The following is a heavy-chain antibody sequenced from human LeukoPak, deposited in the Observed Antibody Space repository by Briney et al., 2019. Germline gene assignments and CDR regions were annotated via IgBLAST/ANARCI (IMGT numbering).Heavy chain of an antibody. CDR3: AKEDPWFGDAFDL. V-gene: IGHV3-23*01. J-gene: IGHJ3*01. CDR1: GFTFNSYA. Sequence: PGGSLRLSCEASGFTFNSYAMSWVRQAPGKGLDWVSVISGGGVGRTDYADSVRGRFTISRDDSKNTMYLEMNSLTVEDTAVYFCAKEDPWFGDAFDLWGQGTSVTVSS. D-gene: IGHD3-10*01. CDR2: ISGGGVGRT.